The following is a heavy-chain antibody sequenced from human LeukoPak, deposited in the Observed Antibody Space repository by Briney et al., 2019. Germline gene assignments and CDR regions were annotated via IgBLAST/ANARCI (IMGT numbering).Heavy chain of an antibody. J-gene: IGHJ4*02. CDR2: ISPDGSNK. V-gene: IGHV3-30*03. D-gene: IGHD5-12*01. Sequence: GGSLRLSCAASGFTFSNYGMHWVRQAPGKGLEWVAVISPDGSNKYYADSVKGRFTISRDNSKNTLYLQMNSLRAEDTAVYYCARARSGYDFIIDYWGQGTLVTVSS. CDR1: GFTFSNYG. CDR3: ARARSGYDFIIDY.